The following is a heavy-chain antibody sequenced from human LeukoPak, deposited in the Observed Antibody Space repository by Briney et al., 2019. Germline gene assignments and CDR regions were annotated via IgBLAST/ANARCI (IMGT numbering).Heavy chain of an antibody. V-gene: IGHV3-48*01. Sequence: GGSLRLSCAASGFTFSTNSMSWVRQAPGKGLEWVSYITSSGSVIHYSDSVRGRFTISRDNAKSSLYLQMNSLRAEDTAVYYCARLGIITAAGSNDYWGQGTLVTVSS. CDR2: ITSSGSVI. CDR3: ARLGIITAAGSNDY. CDR1: GFTFSTNS. D-gene: IGHD6-13*01. J-gene: IGHJ4*02.